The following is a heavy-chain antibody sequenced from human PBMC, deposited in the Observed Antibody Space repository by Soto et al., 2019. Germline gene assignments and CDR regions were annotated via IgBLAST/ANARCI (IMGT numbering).Heavy chain of an antibody. CDR1: GYTFTSYY. D-gene: IGHD2-2*01. Sequence: QVQLVQSGAEVKKPGASVKVSCKASGYTFTSYYMHWVRQAPGQGLEWMGIINPSGGSTSYAQKFQGRVTMTRDTSTSTVYMALSSLRSEDTAVYYCARAYCISTSCPSLGMDVWGQGTTVTVSS. J-gene: IGHJ6*02. V-gene: IGHV1-46*01. CDR3: ARAYCISTSCPSLGMDV. CDR2: INPSGGST.